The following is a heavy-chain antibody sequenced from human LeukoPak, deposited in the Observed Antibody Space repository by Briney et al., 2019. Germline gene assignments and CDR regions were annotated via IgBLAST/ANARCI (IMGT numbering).Heavy chain of an antibody. CDR3: ARVLARSGEMSGSYYYY. D-gene: IGHD1-26*01. J-gene: IGHJ4*02. CDR2: IIPIFGTP. CDR1: GGTFSSYA. V-gene: IGHV1-69*05. Sequence: SVKVSCKASGGTFSSYAISWVRQAPGQGLEWMGGIIPIFGTPNYAQKFQGRVTITTDESTNTAYMEMSSLRPEDTAVYYCARVLARSGEMSGSYYYYWGQGTLVTVSS.